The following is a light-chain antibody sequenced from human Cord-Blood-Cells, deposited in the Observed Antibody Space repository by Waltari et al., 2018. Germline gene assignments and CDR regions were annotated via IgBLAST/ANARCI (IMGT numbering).Light chain of an antibody. V-gene: IGLV1-40*01. CDR1: SSNIAAGHA. CDR2: GNR. CDR3: QSYDSSLSGWV. Sequence: QSVLTQPPSVSGAPGQRATISFTGSSSNIAAGHAVHWYQQLPGKAHKHLIYGNRKRPAGAPGRVSDSKSGTSASLAITGLQAEEEADYYCQSYDSSLSGWVFGGGTKLTVL. J-gene: IGLJ3*02.